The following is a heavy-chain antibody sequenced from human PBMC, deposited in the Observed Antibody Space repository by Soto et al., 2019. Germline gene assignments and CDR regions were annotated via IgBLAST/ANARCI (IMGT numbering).Heavy chain of an antibody. V-gene: IGHV3-7*01. D-gene: IGHD1-26*01. CDR1: GFTFSSYW. CDR2: IKGDGSEK. CDR3: ARFLGSASFYDY. Sequence: GGSLRLSCAASGFTFSSYWMSWVRQAPGKGLEWVANIKGDGSEKYSVASVKGRFTISRDNANNTVYLQMNTLSAEDTAVYYCARFLGSASFYDYWGKGTLVTVSS. J-gene: IGHJ4*02.